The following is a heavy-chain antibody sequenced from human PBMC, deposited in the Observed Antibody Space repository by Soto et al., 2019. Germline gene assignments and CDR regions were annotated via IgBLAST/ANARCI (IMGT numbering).Heavy chain of an antibody. CDR3: TKGYGASHYPFDY. V-gene: IGHV3-23*01. J-gene: IGHJ4*02. Sequence: GKGPEWYSGIKGGGNRVYKANSVKGRCTISRDNSKNTLYLQVNSLRAEDTAVYYCTKGYGASHYPFDYWGQGTLVSLAS. CDR2: IKGGGNRV. D-gene: IGHD1-26*01.